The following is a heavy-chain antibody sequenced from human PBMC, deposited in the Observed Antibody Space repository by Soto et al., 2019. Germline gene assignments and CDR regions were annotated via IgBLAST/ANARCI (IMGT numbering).Heavy chain of an antibody. CDR2: ISTDNGIT. D-gene: IGHD6-19*01. CDR1: GYTFTNYG. Sequence: QVQLVQSGAEVKRTGASVKVSCKASGYTFTNYGISWVRQAPGQGLDWMGWISTDNGITNTAQTLQGRVTMTTDTSTTTAYMALESLRSDDTAVYYCARVRGTSMTVDGGAFDICCQGKMVTVAS. V-gene: IGHV1-18*01. CDR3: ARVRGTSMTVDGGAFDI. J-gene: IGHJ3*02.